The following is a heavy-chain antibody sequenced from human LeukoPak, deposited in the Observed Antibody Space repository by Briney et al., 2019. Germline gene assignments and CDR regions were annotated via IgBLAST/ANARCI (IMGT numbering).Heavy chain of an antibody. CDR1: GFTFSSYG. J-gene: IGHJ3*02. Sequence: GGSLRLSCAASGFTFSSYGMHWVRQAPGKGLEWVSSISSSSGYIYYADSVKGRFTISRDNAKNSLYLQMNSLRAEDTAVYYCVSSFGSNDAFDIWGQGTMVTVSS. D-gene: IGHD5-24*01. CDR3: VSSFGSNDAFDI. V-gene: IGHV3-21*01. CDR2: ISSSSGYI.